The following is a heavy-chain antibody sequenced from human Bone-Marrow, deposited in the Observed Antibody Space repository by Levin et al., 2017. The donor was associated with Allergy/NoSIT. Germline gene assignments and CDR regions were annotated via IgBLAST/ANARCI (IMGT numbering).Heavy chain of an antibody. J-gene: IGHJ2*01. D-gene: IGHD2/OR15-2a*01. CDR2: IDPSGTST. CDR1: GYNFMDYY. Sequence: ASVKVSCKASGYNFMDYYMHWMRQAPGQGLEWMGIIDPSGTSTTYAQQFQGRVTMTSDTSTTTFYIELSSLISEDTAVYYCARDPGVKNLLWHFDLWGRGTLVTVSS. CDR3: ARDPGVKNLLWHFDL. V-gene: IGHV1-46*01.